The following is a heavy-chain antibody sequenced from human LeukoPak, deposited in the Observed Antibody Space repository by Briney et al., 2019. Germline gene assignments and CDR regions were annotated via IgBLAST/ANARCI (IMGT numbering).Heavy chain of an antibody. CDR2: ISGGGGPT. D-gene: IGHD2-21*01. Sequence: GGSLRLSCAASGFTFSTYAMSWVRQAPGKGLEWVSAISGGGGPTYYADSVKGRFTISRDNSKSTLYLQMNSLRVEDTAVYYCARDAVAFAIIWYFDLWGRGTPVSVSS. J-gene: IGHJ2*01. CDR3: ARDAVAFAIIWYFDL. CDR1: GFTFSTYA. V-gene: IGHV3-23*01.